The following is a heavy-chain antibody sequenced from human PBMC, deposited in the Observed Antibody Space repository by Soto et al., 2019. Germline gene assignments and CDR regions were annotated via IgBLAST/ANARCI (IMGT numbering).Heavy chain of an antibody. D-gene: IGHD3-16*01. Sequence: QVQLVQSGAEVKKPGSSVKVSCKASGGTFSSYTISWVRQAPGQGLEWMGRIIPILGIANYAQKFHGRVTITADKSTSTAYMELSSLRSEDTAVYYCARGGLKDGPPPYFQHWGQGTLVTVSS. CDR1: GGTFSSYT. J-gene: IGHJ1*01. CDR2: IIPILGIA. CDR3: ARGGLKDGPPPYFQH. V-gene: IGHV1-69*02.